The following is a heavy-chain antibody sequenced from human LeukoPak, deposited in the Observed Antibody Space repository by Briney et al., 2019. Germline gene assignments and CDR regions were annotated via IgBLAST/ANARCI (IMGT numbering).Heavy chain of an antibody. CDR2: INPSTGDT. CDR1: GYTFTGYY. Sequence: ASVKVSCKPSGYTFTGYYIHWVRQAPGQGLEWVGWINPSTGDTKYAQKFLGRVIMTRDTSISTTYMELSGLRSDDTAIYYCARDKGLGVFNYFYCYMDIWGKGTTVTVSS. D-gene: IGHD3-10*01. J-gene: IGHJ6*03. CDR3: ARDKGLGVFNYFYCYMDI. V-gene: IGHV1-2*02.